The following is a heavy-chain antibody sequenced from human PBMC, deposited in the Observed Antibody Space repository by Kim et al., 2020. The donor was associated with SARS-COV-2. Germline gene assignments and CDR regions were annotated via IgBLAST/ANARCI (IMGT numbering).Heavy chain of an antibody. V-gene: IGHV3-7*03. D-gene: IGHD7-27*01. CDR1: GFTFSSYW. J-gene: IGHJ5*02. CDR2: IKQDGSEK. CDR3: ARGRQTLGP. Sequence: GGSLRLSCAVSGFTFSSYWISWVRQAPGKGLEWVANIKQDGSEKNYVDSVKGRFTISRDNAKNSLYLQMNSLRAEDTAVYYCARGRQTLGPWGQGTLVTVSS.